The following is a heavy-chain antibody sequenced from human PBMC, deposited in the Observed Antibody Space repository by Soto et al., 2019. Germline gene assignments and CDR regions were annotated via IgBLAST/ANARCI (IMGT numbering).Heavy chain of an antibody. CDR3: ARDLITIFGVVIIGMDV. Sequence: ASVKVACKASGGTFSSYAISWVRQAPGQGLEWMGGIIPIFGTANYAQKFQGRVTITADESTSTAYMELSSLRSEDTAVYYCARDLITIFGVVIIGMDVWGPGTTVTVSS. CDR2: IIPIFGTA. CDR1: GGTFSSYA. D-gene: IGHD3-3*01. J-gene: IGHJ6*02. V-gene: IGHV1-69*13.